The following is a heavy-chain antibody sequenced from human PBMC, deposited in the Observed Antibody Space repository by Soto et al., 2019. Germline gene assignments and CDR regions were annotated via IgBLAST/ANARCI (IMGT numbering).Heavy chain of an antibody. CDR1: GGSISSGDYW. Sequence: QLQLQGSGPGLVKPAETLSLTCTVSGGSISSGDYWWAWIRQPPGKGLEWIGIASYSGNTHYSPSLRSRVVISVDSSKNQFSLRRSSLTAADTAVYYCARQIGGDRWSLAHWGQGTLVTVSS. CDR3: ARQIGGDRWSLAH. V-gene: IGHV4-39*01. CDR2: ASYSGNT. J-gene: IGHJ4*02. D-gene: IGHD2-21*02.